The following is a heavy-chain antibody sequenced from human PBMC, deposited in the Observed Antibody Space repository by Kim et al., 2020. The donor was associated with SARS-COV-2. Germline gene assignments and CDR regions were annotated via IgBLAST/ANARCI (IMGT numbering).Heavy chain of an antibody. V-gene: IGHV4-39*01. CDR2: TYYSGNT. CDR3: ARHHRYSRGWYDAHYY. D-gene: IGHD6-19*01. CDR1: GGSISSSSYY. J-gene: IGHJ6*01. Sequence: SETLSLTCTVSGGSISSSSYYWGWIRQPPGKGLEGIGTTYYSGNTYYNPSLKSRVTISVDTSKNQFSLKLSSVTAADTAVYYCARHHRYSRGWYDAHYY.